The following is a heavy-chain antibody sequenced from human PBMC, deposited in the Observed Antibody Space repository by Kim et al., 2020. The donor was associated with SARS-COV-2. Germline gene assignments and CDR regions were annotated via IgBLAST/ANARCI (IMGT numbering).Heavy chain of an antibody. D-gene: IGHD2-2*01. CDR1: GYTFTSYA. J-gene: IGHJ6*02. CDR3: AREWIDCSSTSCHYYYYGMDV. Sequence: ASVKVSCKASGYTFTSYAMHWVRQAPGQRLEWMGWINAGNGNTKYSQKFQGRVTITRDTSASTAYMELSSLRSEDTAVYYCAREWIDCSSTSCHYYYYGMDVWGQGTTVTVSS. V-gene: IGHV1-3*01. CDR2: INAGNGNT.